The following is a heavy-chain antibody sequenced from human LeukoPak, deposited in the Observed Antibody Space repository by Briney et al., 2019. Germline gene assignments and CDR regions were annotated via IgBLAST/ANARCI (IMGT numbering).Heavy chain of an antibody. V-gene: IGHV5-51*01. CDR3: ARVPEIWWPIDY. CDR1: GYIFSSYW. Sequence: GESLKISCKGSGYIFSSYWIGWVRQMPGKGLEWMGVIYPGDSDTKYSPSFQAQVTTSADKSISPAYLQWSSLEASATAMYYCARVPEIWWPIDYWGQGTLVTVSS. D-gene: IGHD5-12*01. CDR2: IYPGDSDT. J-gene: IGHJ4*02.